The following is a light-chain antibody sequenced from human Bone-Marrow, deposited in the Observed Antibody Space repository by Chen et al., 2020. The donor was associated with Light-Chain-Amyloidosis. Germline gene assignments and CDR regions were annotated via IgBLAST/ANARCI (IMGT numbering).Light chain of an antibody. CDR1: QSVSSN. Sequence: EIVMVQSPATLSVSPGERATLPCRGSQSVSSNLAWYQQKPGQVPRLLVYGSSIRATGIPARFSGSGSGTDFTLTISSLQSEDFAVYYCQQYNNWPPLTFGGGTKVEIK. CDR2: GSS. J-gene: IGKJ4*01. CDR3: QQYNNWPPLT. V-gene: IGKV3-15*01.